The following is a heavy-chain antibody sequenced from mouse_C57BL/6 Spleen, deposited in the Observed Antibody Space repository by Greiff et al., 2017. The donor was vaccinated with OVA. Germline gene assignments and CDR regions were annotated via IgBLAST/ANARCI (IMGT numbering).Heavy chain of an antibody. CDR2: IDPSDSET. J-gene: IGHJ1*03. V-gene: IGHV1-52*01. CDR3: ARMVMVTTDWYFDV. CDR1: GYTFTSYW. Sequence: QVQLQQPGAELVRPGSSVKLSCKASGYTFTSYWMHWVKQRPIQGLEWIGNIDPSDSETHYNQKFKDKATLTVDKSSSTAYMQLSSLTSEDSAVYYCARMVMVTTDWYFDVWGTGTTVTVSS. D-gene: IGHD2-3*01.